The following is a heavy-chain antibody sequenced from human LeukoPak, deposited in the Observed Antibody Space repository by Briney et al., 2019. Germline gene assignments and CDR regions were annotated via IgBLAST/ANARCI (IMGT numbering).Heavy chain of an antibody. CDR1: GYSFTNFW. Sequence: GESLKISSKGSGYSFTNFWIGWVRQMPGKGLEWMGIIHPGDSDTRYSPSFQGQVTISADKSISTAYLQWNSLKASDTAMYYCARRSGSYFDYWGQGTLVTVSS. CDR3: ARRSGSYFDY. CDR2: IHPGDSDT. D-gene: IGHD1-26*01. V-gene: IGHV5-51*01. J-gene: IGHJ4*02.